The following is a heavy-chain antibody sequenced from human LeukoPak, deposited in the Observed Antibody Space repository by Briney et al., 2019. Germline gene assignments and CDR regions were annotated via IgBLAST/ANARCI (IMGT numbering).Heavy chain of an antibody. CDR1: GGSISSYY. CDR2: IYYSGST. V-gene: IGHV4-59*01. D-gene: IGHD3-10*01. Sequence: PSETLSLTCTASGGSISSYYWSWIRQPPGKGLEWIGYIYYSGSTNYNPSLKSRVTISVDTSKNQFSLKLSSVTAADTAVYYCARDPITMVRGVSYYYGMDVWGKGTTVTVSS. CDR3: ARDPITMVRGVSYYYGMDV. J-gene: IGHJ6*04.